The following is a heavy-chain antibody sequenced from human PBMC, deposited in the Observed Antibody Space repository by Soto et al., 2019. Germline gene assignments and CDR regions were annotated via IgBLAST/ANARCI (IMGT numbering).Heavy chain of an antibody. CDR2: INHSGST. V-gene: IGHV4-34*01. CDR1: GGSFSGYY. Sequence: PSETLSLTCAVYGGSFSGYYWSWIRRPPGKGLEWIGEINHSGSTNYNPSLKSRVTISVDTSKDQFSLKLSSVTAADTAVYYCASIGDFWSGYPRPWGQGTLVTVSS. CDR3: ASIGDFWSGYPRP. D-gene: IGHD3-3*01. J-gene: IGHJ5*02.